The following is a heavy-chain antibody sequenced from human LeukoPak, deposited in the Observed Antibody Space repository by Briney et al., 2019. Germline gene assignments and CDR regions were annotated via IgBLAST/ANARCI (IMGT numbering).Heavy chain of an antibody. CDR3: AKGYYGSGSYYNGGYYFDY. V-gene: IGHV3-23*01. CDR1: GFTFSSYA. CDR2: ISGSGGST. Sequence: GGSLRLSCAASGFTFSSYAMSWVRQAPGKGLEWVSAISGSGGSTYYADSVKGRFTIPRDNSKNTLYLQMNSLRAEDTAVYYCAKGYYGSGSYYNGGYYFDYWGQGTLVTVSS. D-gene: IGHD3-10*01. J-gene: IGHJ4*02.